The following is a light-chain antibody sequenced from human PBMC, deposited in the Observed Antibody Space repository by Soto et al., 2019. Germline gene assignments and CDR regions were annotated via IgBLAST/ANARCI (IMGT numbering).Light chain of an antibody. CDR2: AAS. CDR1: QGISSN. J-gene: IGKJ5*01. V-gene: IGKV1-9*01. CDR3: QQLNSCPIT. Sequence: DIQLTQSPSFLSASVGDGVTITCRASQGISSNLAWYQQKPGRAPKLLIYAASTLQSGVPSRFSGSGSGTEFTLTISSLQPEDFATYYCQQLNSCPITFGQGTRLEIK.